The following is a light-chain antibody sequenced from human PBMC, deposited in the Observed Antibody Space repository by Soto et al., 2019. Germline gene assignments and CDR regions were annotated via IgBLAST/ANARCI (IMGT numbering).Light chain of an antibody. V-gene: IGKV4-1*01. CDR1: QRVLYSSNNKNY. Sequence: DIVMTQSPDSLAVSLGERATINCKSSQRVLYSSNNKNYLAWYQQKTGQPPKLLIYCASTRESGVPERFSGSGSGTDFSLTISSLQAEDVAVYYCQQYYSTPPYTFGQGTKLEIK. CDR2: CAS. J-gene: IGKJ2*01. CDR3: QQYYSTPPYT.